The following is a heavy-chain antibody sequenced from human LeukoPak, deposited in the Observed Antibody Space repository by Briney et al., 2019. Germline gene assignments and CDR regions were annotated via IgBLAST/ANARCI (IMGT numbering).Heavy chain of an antibody. V-gene: IGHV4-4*07. J-gene: IGHJ4*02. CDR2: IYTSGST. CDR3: AREGVQYCSSTSCYTFDY. D-gene: IGHD2-2*02. Sequence: SETLSLTCTVSGGSISSYYWSWIRQPAGKGLEWIGCIYTSGSTNYNPSLKSRVTMSVDTSKNQFSLKLSSVTAADTAVYYCAREGVQYCSSTSCYTFDYWGQGTLVTVSS. CDR1: GGSISSYY.